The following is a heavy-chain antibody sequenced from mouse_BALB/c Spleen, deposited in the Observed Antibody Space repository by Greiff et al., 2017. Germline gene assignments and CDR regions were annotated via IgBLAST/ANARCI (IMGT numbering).Heavy chain of an antibody. CDR2: ISYSGST. V-gene: IGHV3-2*02. Sequence: EVKLMESGPGLVKPSQSLSLTCTVTGYSITSDYAWNWIRQFPGNKLEWMGYISYSGSTSYNPSLKSRISITRDTSKNQFFLQLNSVTTEDTATYYCARSRSTVVAGFDYWGQGTTLTVSS. CDR1: GYSITSDYA. D-gene: IGHD1-1*01. J-gene: IGHJ2*01. CDR3: ARSRSTVVAGFDY.